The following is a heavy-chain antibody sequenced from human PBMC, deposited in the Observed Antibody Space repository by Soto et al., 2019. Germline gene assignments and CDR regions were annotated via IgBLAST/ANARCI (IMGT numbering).Heavy chain of an antibody. J-gene: IGHJ4*02. CDR2: INAGNGNT. CDR1: GYTFTGYA. CDR3: ARGPTMIVVVAYYFDY. Sequence: ASVKVSCKASGYTFTGYAMHWVRQAPGQRLEWMGWINAGNGNTKYSQKFQGRVTITRDTSASTAYMELSSLRSEDTAVYYCARGPTMIVVVAYYFDYWGQGTLVTVS. D-gene: IGHD3-22*01. V-gene: IGHV1-3*01.